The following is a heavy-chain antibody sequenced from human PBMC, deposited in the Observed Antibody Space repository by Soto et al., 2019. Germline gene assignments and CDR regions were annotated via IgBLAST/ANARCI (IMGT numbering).Heavy chain of an antibody. J-gene: IGHJ5*02. V-gene: IGHV1-69*01. D-gene: IGHD3-9*01. CDR2: FVPVFGSA. Sequence: QVQLVQSGAEVKKPGSSVRVSCKASGAAFNTITINWVRQAPGQGLEWMGGFVPVFGSATYAQKFQGRVAITAEASTSTLYMELSRLNSEDTALYYCVREDDTTGSYSWFDPWGQGTLVTVSS. CDR3: VREDDTTGSYSWFDP. CDR1: GAAFNTIT.